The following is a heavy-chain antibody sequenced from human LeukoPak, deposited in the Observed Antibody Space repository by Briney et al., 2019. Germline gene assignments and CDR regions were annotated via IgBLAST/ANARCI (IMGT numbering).Heavy chain of an antibody. CDR3: ARVYMSKIPFS. J-gene: IGHJ4*02. CDR2: INWSGGST. CDR1: GFTFDAYG. D-gene: IGHD3-10*01. Sequence: PGGSLRLPCAASGFTFDAYGMTWVRQAPGKGLEWVSGINWSGGSTGYADSVKGRFTISRDNAKNSLYLQMNSLRAEDTALYYCARVYMSKIPFSWGQGTLVTVSS. V-gene: IGHV3-20*04.